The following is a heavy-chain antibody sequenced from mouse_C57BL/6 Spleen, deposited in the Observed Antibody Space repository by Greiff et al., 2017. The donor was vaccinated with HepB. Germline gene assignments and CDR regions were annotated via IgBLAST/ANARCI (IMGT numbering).Heavy chain of an antibody. D-gene: IGHD1-1*01. CDR3: ARDSYYYGSSYGYFDV. Sequence: ESGPGLVKPSQSLSLTCSVTGYSITSGYYWNWIRQFPGNKLEWMGYISYDGSNNYNPSLKNRISITRDTSKNQFFLKLNSVTTEDTATYYCARDSYYYGSSYGYFDVWGTGTTVTVSS. CDR2: ISYDGSN. V-gene: IGHV3-6*01. J-gene: IGHJ1*03. CDR1: GYSITSGYY.